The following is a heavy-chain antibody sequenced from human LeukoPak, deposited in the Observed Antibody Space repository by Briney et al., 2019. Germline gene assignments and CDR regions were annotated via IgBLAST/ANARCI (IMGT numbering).Heavy chain of an antibody. CDR2: TYDRSKWSF. D-gene: IGHD2-2*02. V-gene: IGHV6-1*01. CDR3: ARGKYTTFDN. CDR1: GDSIFTNNVA. Sequence: SQTLSLTCAISGDSIFTNNVAWNWIRQSPSRGLEWLGRTYDRSKWSFDYAVSVKSRITVNADTSKNQCSLQPSPVTPEDTAVYYCARGKYTTFDNWGPGTLVTASS. J-gene: IGHJ4*02.